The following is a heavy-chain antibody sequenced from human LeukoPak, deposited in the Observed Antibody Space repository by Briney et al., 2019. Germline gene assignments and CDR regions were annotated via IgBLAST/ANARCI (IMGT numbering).Heavy chain of an antibody. V-gene: IGHV1-2*02. CDR1: GYTFTGYY. Sequence: GASVKVSCKASGYTFTGYYMHWVRQAPGQGLEWMEWINPNSGGTNYAQKFQGRVTMTRDTSISTAYMELSRLRSDDTAVYYCARDPMVRGVTPSYYFDYWGQGTLVTVSS. D-gene: IGHD3-10*01. CDR2: INPNSGGT. J-gene: IGHJ4*02. CDR3: ARDPMVRGVTPSYYFDY.